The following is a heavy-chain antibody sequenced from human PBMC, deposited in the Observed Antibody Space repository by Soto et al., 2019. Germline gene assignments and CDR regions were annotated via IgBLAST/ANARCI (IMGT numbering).Heavy chain of an antibody. J-gene: IGHJ4*02. V-gene: IGHV3-9*01. Sequence: EVQLVESGGGLVQPGRSLRLSCAASGFTFDDYAMHWVRQAPGKGLEWVSGISWNSGSIGYADSVKGRLTISRDNAKNSLYLQMNSLRAEDTALYYCAKDPGYSGYDATYFDYWGQGTLVTVSS. CDR1: GFTFDDYA. CDR2: ISWNSGSI. D-gene: IGHD5-12*01. CDR3: AKDPGYSGYDATYFDY.